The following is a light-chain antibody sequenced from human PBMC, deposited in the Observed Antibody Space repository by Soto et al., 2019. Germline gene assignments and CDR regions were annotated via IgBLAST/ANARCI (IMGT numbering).Light chain of an antibody. Sequence: QSALTQPASVSGSPGQSIAVSCTGTSSDVGGYNYVSWYQQRPGKGPKLILYDVSSRPSGVSNRFSGSKSGNTASLTITGLQAEDEADYFCNSYTDSGTYVFGTGT. CDR1: SSDVGGYNY. J-gene: IGLJ1*01. V-gene: IGLV2-14*01. CDR2: DVS. CDR3: NSYTDSGTYV.